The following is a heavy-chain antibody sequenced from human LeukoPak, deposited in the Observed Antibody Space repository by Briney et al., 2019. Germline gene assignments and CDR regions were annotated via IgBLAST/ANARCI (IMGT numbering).Heavy chain of an antibody. J-gene: IGHJ4*02. CDR1: GFTFSGFW. Sequence: PGGSLRLSCAASGFTFSGFWMSWVRQAPTKGLEWVANIKYDGSDKRYVDSVKGRFSISRDNSKNTLYLQMSSLRPEDTAVYYCVRGGDSYVSGRYYAYFDYWGQGTRVTVSS. D-gene: IGHD3-10*01. CDR3: VRGGDSYVSGRYYAYFDY. V-gene: IGHV3-7*01. CDR2: IKYDGSDK.